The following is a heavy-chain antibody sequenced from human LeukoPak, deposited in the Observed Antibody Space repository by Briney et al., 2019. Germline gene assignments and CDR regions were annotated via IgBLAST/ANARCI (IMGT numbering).Heavy chain of an antibody. CDR2: INPNSGGT. J-gene: IGHJ6*02. Sequence: ASVTLSFTASGYTFTVYYMHWVRQPPGQGLEWMGWINPNSGGTNYSQKFQGRGTMTMDTSISTAYMELRRLRSDDTAVYYCARRVELWAEGEYYGMDVWGQGTTVTVSS. V-gene: IGHV1-2*02. CDR1: GYTFTVYY. CDR3: ARRVELWAEGEYYGMDV. D-gene: IGHD5-18*01.